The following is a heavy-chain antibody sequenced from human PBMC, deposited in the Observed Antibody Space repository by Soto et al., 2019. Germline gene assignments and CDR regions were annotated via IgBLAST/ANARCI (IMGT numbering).Heavy chain of an antibody. CDR3: ARDSNPSSGWYGHFYGMDV. V-gene: IGHV1-69*13. J-gene: IGHJ6*02. CDR1: GGTFSSYA. Sequence: SVKVSCKASGGTFSSYAISWVRQAPGQGLEWMGGIIPIFGTANYAQKFQGRVTITADESTSTAYMELSSLRSEDTAVYYCARDSNPSSGWYGHFYGMDVWGQGTTVTVSS. D-gene: IGHD6-19*01. CDR2: IIPIFGTA.